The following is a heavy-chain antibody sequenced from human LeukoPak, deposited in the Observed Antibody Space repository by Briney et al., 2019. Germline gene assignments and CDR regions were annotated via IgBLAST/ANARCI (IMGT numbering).Heavy chain of an antibody. V-gene: IGHV3-23*01. CDR3: AKESGKGFDA. CDR1: GFTFSNYA. CDR2: VSGSGSTT. J-gene: IGHJ3*01. Sequence: GGSLRLSCAASGFTFSNYAMAWVRQAPGWGLEWVSIVSGSGSTTQYADSVKGRLTISRDNSKSTLFLQLNSLRVDDTAVYYCAKESGKGFDAWGQGTLVSVSS. D-gene: IGHD3-10*01.